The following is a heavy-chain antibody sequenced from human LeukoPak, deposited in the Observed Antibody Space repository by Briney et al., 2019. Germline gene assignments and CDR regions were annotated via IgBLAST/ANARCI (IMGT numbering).Heavy chain of an antibody. V-gene: IGHV4-38-2*02. CDR1: GNSISSGYY. CDR3: AKVKCSSTSCYFGLGPFDY. Sequence: SETLSLTCTVSGNSISSGYYWGWIRQPPGKGLEWIGIIYHTGTTYYNSSLKSRVTISVDTSKNQFSLKLNFVTAADTAVYYCAKVKCSSTSCYFGLGPFDYWGQGTLVTVSS. J-gene: IGHJ4*02. CDR2: IYHTGTT. D-gene: IGHD2-2*01.